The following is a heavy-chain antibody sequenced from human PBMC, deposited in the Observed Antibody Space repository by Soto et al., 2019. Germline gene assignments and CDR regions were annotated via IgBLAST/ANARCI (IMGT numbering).Heavy chain of an antibody. Sequence: EVQLLESGGGLVQPGGSLRLSCAASGFTFSNYAMSWVRQAPGKGLEWVSGISGSGGSTYYADSVKGRFTISRDNSKNTLYLQMNSLRAEDTAIYYCAKAITNYDFWSGRDYWGQGTLVTVSS. CDR1: GFTFSNYA. V-gene: IGHV3-23*01. CDR3: AKAITNYDFWSGRDY. CDR2: ISGSGGST. D-gene: IGHD3-3*01. J-gene: IGHJ4*02.